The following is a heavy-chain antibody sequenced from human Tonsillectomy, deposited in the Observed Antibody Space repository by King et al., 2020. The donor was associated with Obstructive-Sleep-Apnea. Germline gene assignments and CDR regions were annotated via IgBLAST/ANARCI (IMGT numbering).Heavy chain of an antibody. CDR1: VYSFTNFL. Sequence: LQLVQSGAEVKKPGESLKISCQGSVYSFTNFLIGWVRQMPGKGLELRGTIYPGDSDTSYSPSFQGQVTISVDKSIDTAYLHWSSLKASDTAMYYCGRHLRVRGVPRDRYFDYWGQGALVTVSS. D-gene: IGHD3-10*01. CDR3: GRHLRVRGVPRDRYFDY. V-gene: IGHV5-51*01. CDR2: IYPGDSDT. J-gene: IGHJ4*02.